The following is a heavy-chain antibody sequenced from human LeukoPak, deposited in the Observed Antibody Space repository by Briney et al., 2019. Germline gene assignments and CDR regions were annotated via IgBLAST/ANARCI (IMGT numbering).Heavy chain of an antibody. D-gene: IGHD3-10*01. J-gene: IGHJ1*01. CDR2: IYSGGST. CDR3: ARGWGSGTSAPQH. Sequence: GGSLRLSCAASGFTFSSYSMNWVRQAPGKGLEWVSVIYSGGSTYYADSVKGRFAISRDNSKNTLYLQMNSLRADDTAVYYCARGWGSGTSAPQHWGQGTLVTVSS. V-gene: IGHV3-66*01. CDR1: GFTFSSYS.